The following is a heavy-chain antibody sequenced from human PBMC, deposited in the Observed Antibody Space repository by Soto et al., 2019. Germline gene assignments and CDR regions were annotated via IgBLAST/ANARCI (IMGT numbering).Heavy chain of an antibody. J-gene: IGHJ4*02. CDR3: ARVQGCGWYDY. Sequence: GGSLRLSXAASGFTFSSYSMNWVRQAPGKGLEWVSSISSSSSYIYYADSVKGRFTLSRDNAKNSLYLQMNSLRAEDPAVYYCARVQGCGWYDYWGQGTLVSVSS. CDR2: ISSSSSYI. V-gene: IGHV3-21*01. CDR1: GFTFSSYS. D-gene: IGHD6-19*01.